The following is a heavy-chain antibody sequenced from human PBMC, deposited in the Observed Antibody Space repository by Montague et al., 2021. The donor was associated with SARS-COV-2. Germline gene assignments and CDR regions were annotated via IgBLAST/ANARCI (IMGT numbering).Heavy chain of an antibody. CDR1: GGSISSYY. J-gene: IGHJ4*02. D-gene: IGHD2-15*01. V-gene: IGHV4-59*08. CDR2: ISDSGST. Sequence: SETLSLTCTVSGGSISSYYWSWFRQPPGKGLEWVGDISDSGSTNYNPSLTSRVTMSVDTSKNQFSLKVNSVTAADTAVYYCARRYSATLHLVYWGQGTLVTVSS. CDR3: ARRYSATLHLVY.